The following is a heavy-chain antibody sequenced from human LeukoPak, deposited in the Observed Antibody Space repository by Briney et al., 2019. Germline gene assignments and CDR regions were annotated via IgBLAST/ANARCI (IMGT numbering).Heavy chain of an antibody. CDR1: GFTVSSNH. D-gene: IGHD1-7*01. J-gene: IGHJ4*02. CDR2: IYSGGST. CDR3: AICDNTNYN. Sequence: VGSLRLSCAASGFTVSSNHMSWVRQAPGKGLEWVSVIYSGGSTYYADSVKGRFTISRDNSKNTLYLQMNSLRTEDTAVYYCAICDNTNYNWGQGTLVTVSS. V-gene: IGHV3-66*02.